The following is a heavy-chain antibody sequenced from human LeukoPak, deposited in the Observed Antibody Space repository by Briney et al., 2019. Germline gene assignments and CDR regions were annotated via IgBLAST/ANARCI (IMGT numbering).Heavy chain of an antibody. CDR2: INSDGSST. J-gene: IGHJ5*02. CDR3: ARGLRYCIDGVCQNWFDP. Sequence: GGSLRLSCAASGFTFSSYWMHWVRQAPGKGLVWVSRINSDGSSTSYADSVKGRFTISRDNAKNTLYLQMNSLRAEDTAAYYCARGLRYCIDGVCQNWFDPWGQGTLVTVSS. D-gene: IGHD2-8*01. CDR1: GFTFSSYW. V-gene: IGHV3-74*01.